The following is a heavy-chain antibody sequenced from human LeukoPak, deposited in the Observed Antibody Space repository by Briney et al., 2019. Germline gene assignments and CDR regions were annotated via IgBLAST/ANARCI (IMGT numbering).Heavy chain of an antibody. CDR2: IYYSGST. V-gene: IGHV4-59*01. CDR1: GGSISGDY. CDR3: ARDQSGGSSGYYFPDY. J-gene: IGHJ4*02. D-gene: IGHD6-19*01. Sequence: SETLSLTCTVSGGSISGDYWSWIRQPPGKGLERIGHIYYSGSTNYNPSLKSRVTLSIDTSKKQFYLKLSSVTAADTAVYYCARDQSGGSSGYYFPDYWGQGTLVTVSS.